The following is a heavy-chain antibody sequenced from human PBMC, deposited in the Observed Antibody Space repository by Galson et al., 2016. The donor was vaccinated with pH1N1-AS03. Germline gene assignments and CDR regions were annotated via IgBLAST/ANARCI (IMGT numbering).Heavy chain of an antibody. CDR1: GYAFTDYY. CDR3: VRGSPHSSSTNYAFEF. V-gene: IGHV1-2*02. J-gene: IGHJ3*01. CDR2: INTDSGGT. D-gene: IGHD6-13*01. Sequence: SVKVSCKASGYAFTDYYMHLLRQAPGQGLEWMAWINTDSGGTDYAQKFQGRVTMTRDASISTTYMELSSLRSDDTAVYYWVRGSPHSSSTNYAFEFWGRGTMVTVSS.